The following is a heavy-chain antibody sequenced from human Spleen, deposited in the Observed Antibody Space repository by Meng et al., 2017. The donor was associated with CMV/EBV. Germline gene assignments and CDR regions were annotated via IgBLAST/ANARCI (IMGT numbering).Heavy chain of an antibody. CDR1: GFTFSSYW. CDR3: TRWHSGSNFDY. V-gene: IGHV3-49*04. Sequence: GGSLRLSCAASGFTFSSYWMSWVRQAPGKGLEWVGFIRRKGYGGTTEYAASVKGRFTISRDDSKSIAYLQMNSLKTEDTAVYYCTRWHSGSNFDYWGQGTLVTVSS. J-gene: IGHJ4*02. CDR2: IRRKGYGGTT. D-gene: IGHD1-26*01.